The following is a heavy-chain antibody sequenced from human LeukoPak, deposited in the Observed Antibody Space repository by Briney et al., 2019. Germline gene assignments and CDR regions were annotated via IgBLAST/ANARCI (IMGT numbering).Heavy chain of an antibody. D-gene: IGHD2-15*01. CDR2: ISGSGGTT. V-gene: IGHV3-23*01. J-gene: IGHJ4*02. CDR3: ALAAAASSFDY. Sequence: GGSLRLSCAASGFTFSSSWMNWVRQAPGKGLEWVSGISGSGGTTYYADSVKGRFTISRDNSKNTLYLQMNSLRVEDTAVYYCALAAAASSFDYWGQGTLLTVSS. CDR1: GFTFSSSW.